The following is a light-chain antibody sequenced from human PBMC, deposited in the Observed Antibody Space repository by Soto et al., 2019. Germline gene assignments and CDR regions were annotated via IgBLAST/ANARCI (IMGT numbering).Light chain of an antibody. CDR1: QSVSSY. CDR2: AAS. Sequence: DIQMTQSPATLSATEGNKETITCRASQSVSSYLNWYQQKPGNAPKLLIYAASNLQSGVPSRFSGSGSGTDFTLTIRSLQPEDFATYYCLQGAVYPWTFGQGTKVDI. V-gene: IGKV1-39*01. J-gene: IGKJ1*01. CDR3: LQGAVYPWT.